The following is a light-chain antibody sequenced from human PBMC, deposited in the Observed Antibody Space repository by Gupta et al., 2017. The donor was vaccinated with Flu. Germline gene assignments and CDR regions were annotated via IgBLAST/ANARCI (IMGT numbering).Light chain of an antibody. J-gene: IGLJ3*02. V-gene: IGLV7-43*01. CDR1: TGAVTSGYS. Sequence: QTVVTQAPSLTVSPGGTVTLTCTCSTGAVTSGYSPSWFRQKPGQAPRALIYNTNNQHTWTPARCSGSLLGGKAALSLSGVQHEDEADYYCLLYCGGDWVFGGGTKLTVL. CDR3: LLYCGGDWV. CDR2: NTN.